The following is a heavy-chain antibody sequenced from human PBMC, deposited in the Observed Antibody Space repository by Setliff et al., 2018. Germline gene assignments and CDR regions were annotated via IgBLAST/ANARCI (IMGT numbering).Heavy chain of an antibody. CDR1: GFTFSSYA. Sequence: GGSLRLSCAASGFTFSSYAMSWVRQAPGKGLGWVSGIGGRGISTYYADSVKGRFIISRDNSKNTLYLQMNSLGAEDTSVYYCARGPYYYDSSGYYYYWGQGTLVTVSS. V-gene: IGHV3-23*01. D-gene: IGHD3-22*01. CDR2: IGGRGIST. J-gene: IGHJ4*02. CDR3: ARGPYYYDSSGYYYY.